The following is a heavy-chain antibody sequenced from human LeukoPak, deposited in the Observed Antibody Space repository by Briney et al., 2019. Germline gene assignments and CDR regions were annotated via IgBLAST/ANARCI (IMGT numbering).Heavy chain of an antibody. D-gene: IGHD1-26*01. CDR1: GGSINSGGYS. CDR3: ARGPRRGSYSRPFDY. Sequence: SETLSLTCTVSGGSINSGGYSWAWIRQSPGKGLEWIGSIYYSGSTHYNPSLNSRVTVSRDTSKKQFSLNLTSVTAADTAVYYCARGPRRGSYSRPFDYWGQGTLVTVSS. J-gene: IGHJ4*02. CDR2: IYYSGST. V-gene: IGHV4-39*07.